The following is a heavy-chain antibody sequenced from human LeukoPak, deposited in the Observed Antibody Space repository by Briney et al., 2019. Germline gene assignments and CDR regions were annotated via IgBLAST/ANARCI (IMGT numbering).Heavy chain of an antibody. CDR2: ITRTGDYK. CDR1: GFSFSDYT. CDR3: ARSGQVGARVYFDF. D-gene: IGHD1-26*01. J-gene: IGHJ4*02. V-gene: IGHV3-21*01. Sequence: GGSLRLSRAGSGFSFSDYTMNWVRQAPGKGLEWVSSITRTGDYKYHANSVKGRFTISRDNAKSSLFLQMDSLSGDDTALHYCARSGQVGARVYFDFWGQGALVTVSS.